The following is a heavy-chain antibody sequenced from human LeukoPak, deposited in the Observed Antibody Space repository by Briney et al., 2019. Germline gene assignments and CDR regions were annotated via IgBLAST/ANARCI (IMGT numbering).Heavy chain of an antibody. CDR1: GGSFSGYY. Sequence: SETLSLTCAAYGGSFSGYYRSWIRQPPGKGLEWIGEINHSGSTDYNPSLKSRVTISVDTSKNQFSLKLSSVTAADTAVYYCARGNRWIAARPFDYWGQGTLVTVSS. J-gene: IGHJ4*02. CDR2: INHSGST. D-gene: IGHD6-6*01. CDR3: ARGNRWIAARPFDY. V-gene: IGHV4-34*01.